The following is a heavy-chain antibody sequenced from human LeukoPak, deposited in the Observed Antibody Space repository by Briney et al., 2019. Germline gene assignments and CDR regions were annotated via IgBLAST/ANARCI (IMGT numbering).Heavy chain of an antibody. Sequence: PSETLSLTCTVSGGSISSYYWSWIRQPAGKGLEWIGRIYTSGSTNYNPSLKSRVTISVDTSKNQFSLKLSSVTAADTAVYYCARHFWRAAAALNSVRAFDYWGQGTLVTVSS. J-gene: IGHJ4*02. CDR3: ARHFWRAAAALNSVRAFDY. CDR2: IYTSGST. V-gene: IGHV4-4*07. D-gene: IGHD6-13*01. CDR1: GGSISSYY.